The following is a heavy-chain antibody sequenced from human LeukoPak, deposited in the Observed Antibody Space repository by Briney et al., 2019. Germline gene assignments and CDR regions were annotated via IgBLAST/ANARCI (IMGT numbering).Heavy chain of an antibody. CDR2: ISGSSSHI. Sequence: GGSMRLSCAASGFAFSTYSMNWVRQAPGKGLEWVSSISGSSSHIYYADSVKGRFTISRDNAKNSLYLQMNSLRAEDTAIYYCVSGFPSRVSWFDPLGQGTLVTVSS. CDR1: GFAFSTYS. CDR3: VSGFPSRVSWFDP. D-gene: IGHD5/OR15-5a*01. J-gene: IGHJ5*02. V-gene: IGHV3-21*01.